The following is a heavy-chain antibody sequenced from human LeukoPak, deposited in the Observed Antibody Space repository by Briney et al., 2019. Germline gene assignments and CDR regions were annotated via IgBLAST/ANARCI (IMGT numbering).Heavy chain of an antibody. V-gene: IGHV3-30*18. CDR2: ISYDGSNK. D-gene: IGHD2-15*01. Sequence: GRTLRLSCAVSGFTFSSYCMHWVRQPPAKGLEGVAVISYDGSNKYYADSVKGRFTISRDNSKNTLYLQMNSLISEATTVYYCAKDPGGSYDNWIDPWGQGTLVTVSS. J-gene: IGHJ5*02. CDR1: GFTFSSYC. CDR3: AKDPGGSYDNWIDP.